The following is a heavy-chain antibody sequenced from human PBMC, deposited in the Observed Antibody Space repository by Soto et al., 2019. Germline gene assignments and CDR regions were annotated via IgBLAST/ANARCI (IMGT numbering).Heavy chain of an antibody. J-gene: IGHJ6*03. D-gene: IGHD5-12*01. V-gene: IGHV3-48*01. Sequence: GGSLRLSCAASGFTFSSYSMNWVRQAPGKGLEWVSYISSSSSTIYYADSVKGRFTISRDNAKNSLYLQMNSLRAEDTAVYYCARVVATPHYYYYYMDVWGKGTTVTVSS. CDR3: ARVVATPHYYYYYMDV. CDR1: GFTFSSYS. CDR2: ISSSSSTI.